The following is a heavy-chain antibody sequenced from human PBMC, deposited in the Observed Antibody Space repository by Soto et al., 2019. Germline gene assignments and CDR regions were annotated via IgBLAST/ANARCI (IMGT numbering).Heavy chain of an antibody. Sequence: GLSLRLSCSASGFTFSRYDMHWVRQGPGKGLEWVLAIGTAGDTNYAGSVKGRFTISRENAKNSLYLQMNSLRAGDTAIHFCVRTIRPTLCDYCGQGTLVTIAS. CDR3: VRTIRPTLCDY. CDR2: IGTAGDT. CDR1: GFTFSRYD. J-gene: IGHJ4*02. V-gene: IGHV3-13*04. D-gene: IGHD3-9*01.